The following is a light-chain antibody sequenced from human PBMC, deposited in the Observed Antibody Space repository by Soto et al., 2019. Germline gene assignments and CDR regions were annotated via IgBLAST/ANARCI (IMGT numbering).Light chain of an antibody. CDR3: QHYGTSAYT. CDR1: QSVGSNY. CDR2: GVS. J-gene: IGKJ2*01. V-gene: IGKV3-20*01. Sequence: IVLTQSPGTLSLSPGERATLSCRASQSVGSNYLAWYQQKPGQAPRLLIYGVSSRATGIPDRFSGSGSGTYFTLTIRRLEPEDFAVYYCQHYGTSAYTFGQGTTLEIK.